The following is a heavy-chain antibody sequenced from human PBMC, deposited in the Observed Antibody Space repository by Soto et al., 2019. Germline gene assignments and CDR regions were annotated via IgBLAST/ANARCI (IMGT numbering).Heavy chain of an antibody. CDR1: GFPLSSSGVG. CDR2: IYWDDDK. J-gene: IGHJ4*02. V-gene: IGHV2-5*05. CDR3: VHLLTGGRFDS. Sequence: QITLKESGPSLVKPTETLTLTCTFSGFPLSSSGVGVAWLRQPPGKPLEWLALIYWDDDKYTGPSLKSRLTITKDTSKHQVVLLMTNMDPVDTATYFCVHLLTGGRFDSWGQGTLVTVSS. D-gene: IGHD3-16*01.